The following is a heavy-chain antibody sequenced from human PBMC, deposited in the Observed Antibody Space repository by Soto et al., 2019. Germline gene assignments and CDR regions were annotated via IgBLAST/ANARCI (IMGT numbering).Heavy chain of an antibody. CDR1: GFTFSSHD. CDR2: ITGSGDST. V-gene: IGHV3-23*01. J-gene: IGHJ4*02. D-gene: IGHD6-19*01. CDR3: AKDLQFSGWLSAQTFDY. Sequence: EVQLLESGGGLVQPGGSLRLSCAVSGFTFSSHDMSWVRQAPGKGLECVSSITGSGDSTYYADSVKGRFTISRDKSKSTLYLQMNSLRAEDTAGYYCAKDLQFSGWLSAQTFDYWGQGTQVTVSS.